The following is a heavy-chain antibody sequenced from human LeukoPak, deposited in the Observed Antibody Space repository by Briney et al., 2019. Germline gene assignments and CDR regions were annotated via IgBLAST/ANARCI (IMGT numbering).Heavy chain of an antibody. V-gene: IGHV1-18*01. J-gene: IGHJ4*02. D-gene: IGHD4-17*01. CDR3: ARDRATVTTGDVQGDY. CDR1: GYTFTSYD. Sequence: GASVKVSCKASGYTFTSYDISWVRQAPGQGLEWMGWISAYNGNTNYAQKLQGRVTMTTDTSTSTAYMELRSLRSDDTAVYYCARDRATVTTGDVQGDYWGQGTLVTVSS. CDR2: ISAYNGNT.